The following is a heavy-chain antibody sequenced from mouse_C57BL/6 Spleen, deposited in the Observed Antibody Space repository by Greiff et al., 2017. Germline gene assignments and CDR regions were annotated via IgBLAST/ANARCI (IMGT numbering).Heavy chain of an antibody. CDR3: AREVVRRGYFDV. Sequence: QVQLQQSGPELVKPGASVKISCKASGYAFSSSWMNWVKQRPGKGLEWIGRIYPGDGDTNYNGKFKGKATLTADKSSSTAYMQLSSLTSEDSAVYFCAREVVRRGYFDVWGTGTTVTVSS. V-gene: IGHV1-82*01. CDR1: GYAFSSSW. D-gene: IGHD1-1*01. J-gene: IGHJ1*03. CDR2: IYPGDGDT.